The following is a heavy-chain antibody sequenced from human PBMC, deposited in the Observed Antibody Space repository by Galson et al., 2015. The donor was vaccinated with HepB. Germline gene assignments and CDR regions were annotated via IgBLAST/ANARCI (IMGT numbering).Heavy chain of an antibody. CDR3: ARPKDVGSGWSRVEWYFDL. J-gene: IGHJ2*01. CDR2: ISGSGFFT. V-gene: IGHV3-23*01. Sequence: SLRLSCAASGFKFSIYGMEWVRQAPGKGLEWVSGISGSGFFTNYAASVTGRFTISRDNSKNKMYLQMNSLGAEDTAVYYCARPKDVGSGWSRVEWYFDLWGRGTLVTVSS. D-gene: IGHD6-19*01. CDR1: GFKFSIYG.